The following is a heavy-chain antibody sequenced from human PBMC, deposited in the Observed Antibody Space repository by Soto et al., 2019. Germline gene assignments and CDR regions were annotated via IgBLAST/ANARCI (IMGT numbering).Heavy chain of an antibody. CDR1: GDTFTTYD. CDR3: ARGRDSGSYYLLDY. Sequence: SVKVSCKASGDTFTTYDINWVRQATGHGLECMGWINPNSGNIGYAQRFQGRVTMTRDTAIRTAYMELSSLRSDDTAVYYCARGRDSGSYYLLDYWGQGNLVT. V-gene: IGHV1-8*01. D-gene: IGHD3-10*01. CDR2: INPNSGNI. J-gene: IGHJ4*02.